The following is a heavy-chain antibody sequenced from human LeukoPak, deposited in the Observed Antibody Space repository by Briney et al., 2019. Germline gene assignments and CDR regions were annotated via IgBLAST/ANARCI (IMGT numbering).Heavy chain of an antibody. D-gene: IGHD3-16*01. Sequence: GGSLRLSCAASGFTFSSHWMSWVRQAPGKGLEWVAVISYDGSNKYYADSVKGRFTISRDNSKNTLYLQMNSLRAEDTAVYYCAKDWGPMMWSSLDAFDIWGQGTMVTVSS. CDR2: ISYDGSNK. CDR3: AKDWGPMMWSSLDAFDI. CDR1: GFTFSSHW. J-gene: IGHJ3*02. V-gene: IGHV3-30*18.